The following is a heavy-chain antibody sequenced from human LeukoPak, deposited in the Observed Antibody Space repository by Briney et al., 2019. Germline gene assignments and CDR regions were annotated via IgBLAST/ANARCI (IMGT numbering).Heavy chain of an antibody. CDR1: GFTFDDYG. D-gene: IGHD3-10*01. CDR2: INWNGGST. Sequence: GGSLRLSCAASGFTFDDYGMSWVRQAPGKGLEWVSGINWNGGSTGYADSVKGRFTISRDNAKNSLYLQMNSLRAEDTALYHCARDTGAPQLYYYGSGSYYPGDAFDIWGQGTMVTVSS. CDR3: ARDTGAPQLYYYGSGSYYPGDAFDI. V-gene: IGHV3-20*01. J-gene: IGHJ3*02.